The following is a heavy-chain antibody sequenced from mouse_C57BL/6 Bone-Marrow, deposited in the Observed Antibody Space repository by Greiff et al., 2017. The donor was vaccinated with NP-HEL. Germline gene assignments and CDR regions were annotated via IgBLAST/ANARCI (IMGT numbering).Heavy chain of an antibody. CDR3: ALITTVYFDY. Sequence: EVMLVESVAELVRPGASVKLSCTASGFNIKNTYMHWVKQRPEQGLEWIGRIDPANGNTKYAPKFQGKATITADTSSNASYLQLSLLTSEDTAIYYCALITTVYFDYWGQGTTLTVSS. J-gene: IGHJ2*01. V-gene: IGHV14-3*01. D-gene: IGHD1-1*01. CDR1: GFNIKNTY. CDR2: IDPANGNT.